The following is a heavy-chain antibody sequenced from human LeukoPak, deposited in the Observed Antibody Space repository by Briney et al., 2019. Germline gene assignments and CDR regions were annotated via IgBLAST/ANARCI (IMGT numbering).Heavy chain of an antibody. Sequence: PGRSLRLSCAASGFTFSSYAMHWVRQAPGKGLEWVAVISYDGSNKYYADSVKGRFTISRDNSKNTLYLQMNSLRAEDTAVYYCARSIYPPPVAYCGGDCYSDAFDIWGQGTMVTVSS. D-gene: IGHD2-21*01. CDR2: ISYDGSNK. CDR3: ARSIYPPPVAYCGGDCYSDAFDI. V-gene: IGHV3-30-3*01. J-gene: IGHJ3*02. CDR1: GFTFSSYA.